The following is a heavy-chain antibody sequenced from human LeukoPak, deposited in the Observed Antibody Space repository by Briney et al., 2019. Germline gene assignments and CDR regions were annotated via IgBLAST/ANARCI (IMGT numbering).Heavy chain of an antibody. D-gene: IGHD2-21*02. CDR1: GGTFSSYA. Sequence: ASVKVSCKASGGTFSSYAISWVRQAPGQGLEWMGIINPSGGSTSYAQKFQGRVTMTRDTSTSTVYMELSSLRSEDTAVYYCARGAYCGGDCLGYWGQGTLVTVSS. J-gene: IGHJ4*02. V-gene: IGHV1-46*01. CDR3: ARGAYCGGDCLGY. CDR2: INPSGGST.